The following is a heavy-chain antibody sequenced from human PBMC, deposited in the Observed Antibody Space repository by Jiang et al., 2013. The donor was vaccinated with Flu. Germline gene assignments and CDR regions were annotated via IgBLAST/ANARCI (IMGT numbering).Heavy chain of an antibody. CDR1: GDSVSSNSAA. CDR3: ARDKSIPYSSSWRIDY. D-gene: IGHD6-13*01. V-gene: IGHV6-1*01. CDR2: TYYRSKWYN. Sequence: TCAISGDSVSSNSAAWNWIRQSPSRGLEWLGRTYYRSKWYNDYAVSVKSRITINPDTSKNQFSLQLNSVTPEDTAVYYCARDKSIPYSSSWRIDYWGQGTLVTVSS. J-gene: IGHJ4*02.